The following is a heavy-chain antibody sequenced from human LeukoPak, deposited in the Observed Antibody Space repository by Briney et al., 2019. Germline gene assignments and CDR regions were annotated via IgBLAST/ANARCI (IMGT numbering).Heavy chain of an antibody. CDR1: GYTLTGYY. CDR3: ARGAKFRSYGSGTYYTSLPFDP. CDR2: INPNSGGT. D-gene: IGHD3-10*01. Sequence: ASVKVSCKASGYTLTGYYMHWVRQAPGQGLEWMGWINPNSGGTNYAQKFQGRVTMTRDTSISTAYMELSSLRSEDMAVYYCARGAKFRSYGSGTYYTSLPFDPWGQGTLVTVSS. J-gene: IGHJ5*02. V-gene: IGHV1-2*02.